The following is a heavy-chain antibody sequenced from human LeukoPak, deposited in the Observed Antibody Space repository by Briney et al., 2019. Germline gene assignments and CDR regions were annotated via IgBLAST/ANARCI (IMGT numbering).Heavy chain of an antibody. V-gene: IGHV3-74*01. CDR3: VRDLILVWTPGDDFDF. J-gene: IGHJ4*02. Sequence: GGSLTLSCAASGFTFSGYWMQWVRQAPGKGLEWVSRINEDASIITYADSVKGRFIISRDNTKNSLYLQMNSLRAEDTAVYYCVRDLILVWTPGDDFDFWGQGNLVTVSS. CDR1: GFTFSGYW. D-gene: IGHD3-16*01. CDR2: INEDASII.